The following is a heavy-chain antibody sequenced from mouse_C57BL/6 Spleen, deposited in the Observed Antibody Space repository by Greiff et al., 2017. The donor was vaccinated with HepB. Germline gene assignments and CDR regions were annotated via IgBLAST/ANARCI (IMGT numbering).Heavy chain of an antibody. CDR3: ITTVDYFYY. D-gene: IGHD1-1*01. Sequence: VQLQQPGAELVMPGASVKLSCKASGYTFTSYWMHWVKQRPGQGLEWIGEIDPSDSYTNYNQKFKGKSTLTVDKSSSTAYMQLSSLTSEDSAVYYCITTVDYFYYWGQGTTLTVSS. CDR1: GYTFTSYW. CDR2: IDPSDSYT. J-gene: IGHJ2*01. V-gene: IGHV1-69*01.